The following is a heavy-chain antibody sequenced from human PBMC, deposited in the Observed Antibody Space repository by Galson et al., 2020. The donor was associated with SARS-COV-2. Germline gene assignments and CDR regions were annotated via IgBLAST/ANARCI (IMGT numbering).Heavy chain of an antibody. J-gene: IGHJ4*02. CDR2: IYYSGST. CDR1: GGSISSRRYY. Sequence: SETLSLTCTVSGGSISSRRYYWGWIRQPPGKGLEWIGSIYYSGSTYYNPSLKSRVTISGDTSKNQFSLKLSSVTAAGTAVYYCATRPLQDGYWGQGTLVTV. CDR3: ATRPLQDGY. V-gene: IGHV4-39*07. D-gene: IGHD2-15*01.